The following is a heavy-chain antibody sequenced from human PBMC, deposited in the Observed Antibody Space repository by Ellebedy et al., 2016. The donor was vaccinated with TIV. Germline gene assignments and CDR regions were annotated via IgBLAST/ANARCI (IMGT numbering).Heavy chain of an antibody. CDR1: GGTFSSYG. V-gene: IGHV1-3*01. CDR2: INVGNGNT. CDR3: ATSERTGIAAAKDRNRYGMDV. J-gene: IGHJ6*02. D-gene: IGHD6-13*01. Sequence: AASVKVSCKASGGTFSSYGISWARQAPGQRLEWMGWINVGNGNTNYTQKFQGRVTITRDTSASTSYMELSSLRSVDTGVYYCATSERTGIAAAKDRNRYGMDVWGQGTTVTVAS.